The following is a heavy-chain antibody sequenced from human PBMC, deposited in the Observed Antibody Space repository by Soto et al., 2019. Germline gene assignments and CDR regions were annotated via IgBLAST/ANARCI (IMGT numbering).Heavy chain of an antibody. J-gene: IGHJ3*02. V-gene: IGHV4-34*01. Sequence: QVQLQQWGAGLLKPSETLSLTCAVYGGSFSGYYWSWIRQPPGKGLELIGEINHSGSTNYNPSLKSRVTISVDTSKIQFALKLSSVTAADTAVYYCARAQLGSAFFGAFYIWGQGTMVTVSS. CDR1: GGSFSGYY. D-gene: IGHD3-10*01. CDR3: ARAQLGSAFFGAFYI. CDR2: INHSGST.